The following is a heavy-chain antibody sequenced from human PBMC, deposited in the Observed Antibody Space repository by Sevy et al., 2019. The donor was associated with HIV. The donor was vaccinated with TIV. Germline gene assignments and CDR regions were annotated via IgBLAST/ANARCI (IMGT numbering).Heavy chain of an antibody. J-gene: IGHJ3*02. CDR2: ISSSSSYI. Sequence: GGSLRLSCAASGFTFSSYSMNWVRQAPGKGLEWVSSISSSSSYIYYADSVKGRFTMSRDDAKNSLYLQMNSLRAEDTAVYYCAREYSSGQAGHAFGIWGQGTMVTVSS. D-gene: IGHD6-19*01. V-gene: IGHV3-21*01. CDR1: GFTFSSYS. CDR3: AREYSSGQAGHAFGI.